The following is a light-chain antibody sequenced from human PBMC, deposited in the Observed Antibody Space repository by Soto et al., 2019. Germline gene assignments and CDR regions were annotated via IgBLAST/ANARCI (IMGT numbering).Light chain of an antibody. Sequence: QSVLTQPPSASGTPGQRVTISCSGSSSNIGSNTVNWYHQLPGTAPKLLISNNNQRPSGVPDRFSGSKSGTSASLAISGLQSEDEADYYCAAWDDGLNGVLFGGGTQLPS. CDR1: SSNIGSNT. CDR2: NNN. J-gene: IGLJ3*02. V-gene: IGLV1-44*01. CDR3: AAWDDGLNGVL.